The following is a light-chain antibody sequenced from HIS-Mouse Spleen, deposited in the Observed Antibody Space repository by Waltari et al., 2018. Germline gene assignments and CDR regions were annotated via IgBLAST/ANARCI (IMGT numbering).Light chain of an antibody. J-gene: IGLJ2*01. CDR2: EVS. CDR1: SSSVGGYNF. CDR3: SSYAGSNYVV. Sequence: QSALTQPPSASGSPGQSVTISCTGTSSSVGGYNFASWYQQHPGKAPKLMIYEVSKRPSGVPDRFSGSKSGNTASLTVSGLQAEDEADYYCSSYAGSNYVVFGGGTKLTVL. V-gene: IGLV2-8*01.